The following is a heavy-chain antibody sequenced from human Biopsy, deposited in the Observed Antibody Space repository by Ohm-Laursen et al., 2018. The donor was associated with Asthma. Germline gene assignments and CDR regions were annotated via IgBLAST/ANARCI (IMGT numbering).Heavy chain of an antibody. J-gene: IGHJ5*02. V-gene: IGHV4-59*07. CDR1: GGSISSDY. CDR2: IHNSGNT. CDR3: ARGQGWGIQLWSLDP. D-gene: IGHD5-18*01. Sequence: SDTLSLTCTVSGGSISSDYWSWLRPSPGKGLEWIGYIHNSGNTNYNPSLKSRVTISLDTSKNHFSLRLSFVTAADTAVYFCARGQGWGIQLWSLDPWGQGILVTVSS.